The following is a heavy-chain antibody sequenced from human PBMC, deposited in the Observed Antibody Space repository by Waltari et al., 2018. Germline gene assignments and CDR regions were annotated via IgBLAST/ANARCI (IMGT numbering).Heavy chain of an antibody. CDR3: SRAVFSSGYYFLDY. CDR2: SRYRDQGYST. J-gene: IGHJ4*02. CDR1: GFSISDSY. D-gene: IGHD3-22*01. Sequence: VRLVESGGTVVQPGGPLRLSCTASGFSISDSYLAWLRQAQGKGLEWVGRSRYRDQGYSTDYGAAVEGRFTILRDEAKNSLYLQMDRLRPEDTAVYFCSRAVFSSGYYFLDYWGQGTPVMVSS. V-gene: IGHV3-72*01.